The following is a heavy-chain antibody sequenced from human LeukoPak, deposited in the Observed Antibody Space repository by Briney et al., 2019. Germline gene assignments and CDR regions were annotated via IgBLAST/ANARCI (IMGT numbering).Heavy chain of an antibody. J-gene: IGHJ3*02. CDR3: ARGKGDGSYENRNFDI. CDR1: GGSLSSYY. Sequence: SDTLSLICTVSGGSLSSYYWSWLRQPPGKELAWIGYIYYRGSTNYNPSLNSRVTISVDTSKNQFSLKLSSVTAADTAVYYWARGKGDGSYENRNFDIWGRGTMVTVSA. V-gene: IGHV4-59*07. D-gene: IGHD1-26*01. CDR2: IYYRGST.